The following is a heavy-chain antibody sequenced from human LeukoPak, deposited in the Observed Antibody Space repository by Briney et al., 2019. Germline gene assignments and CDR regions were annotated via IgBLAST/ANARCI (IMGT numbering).Heavy chain of an antibody. CDR1: GGSISSSSYY. V-gene: IGHV4-39*01. CDR2: IYYSGST. J-gene: IGHJ5*02. CDR3: AGMGIAVAGTAA. D-gene: IGHD6-19*01. Sequence: SETLSLTCTVSGGSISSSSYYWGWIRQPPGKGLERIGSIYYSGSTYYNPSLKSRVTISVDTSKNQFSLKLSSVTAADTAVYYCAGMGIAVAGTAAWGQGTLVTVSS.